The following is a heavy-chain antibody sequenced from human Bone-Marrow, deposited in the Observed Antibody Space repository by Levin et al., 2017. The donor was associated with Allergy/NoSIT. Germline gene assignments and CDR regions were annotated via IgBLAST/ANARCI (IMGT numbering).Heavy chain of an antibody. J-gene: IGHJ4*02. CDR1: GFIFSSYA. D-gene: IGHD5-24*01. CDR2: ISYEGSNK. CDR3: ARDWAEMATITSGIFDY. V-gene: IGHV3-30*04. Sequence: SLKISCAASGFIFSSYAMHWVRQAPGKGLEWVAVISYEGSNKYYADSVKGRITISRDNSKNTLYLQMNSLRAEDTAVYYCARDWAEMATITSGIFDYLGQGTLVTVSS.